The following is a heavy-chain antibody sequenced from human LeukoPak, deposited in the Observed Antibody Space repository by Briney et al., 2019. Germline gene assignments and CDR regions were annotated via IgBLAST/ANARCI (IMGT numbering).Heavy chain of an antibody. Sequence: ASVKVSCKASGYTFTSYYMHWVRQAPGQGLEWMGIINPSGGSTSHAQKFQGRVTTTRDTSTSTVYMELSSLRSEDTAVYYCARGYCSGGSCYSVGYFDYWGQGTLVTVSS. CDR3: ARGYCSGGSCYSVGYFDY. J-gene: IGHJ4*02. D-gene: IGHD2-15*01. V-gene: IGHV1-46*01. CDR1: GYTFTSYY. CDR2: INPSGGST.